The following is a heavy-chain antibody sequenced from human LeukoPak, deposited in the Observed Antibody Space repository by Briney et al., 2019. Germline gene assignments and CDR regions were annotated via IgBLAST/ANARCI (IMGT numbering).Heavy chain of an antibody. J-gene: IGHJ4*02. Sequence: PGGSLRLSCAASGFTFSSYEMNWVRQTPGKGLEWVSYISGAGTSIYYADSVKGRFTISRDNAKSSLYLQMNSLRAEDTAVYYCAKVDMSWGQGTLVTVSS. D-gene: IGHD2-15*01. CDR2: ISGAGTSI. CDR1: GFTFSSYE. CDR3: AKVDMS. V-gene: IGHV3-48*03.